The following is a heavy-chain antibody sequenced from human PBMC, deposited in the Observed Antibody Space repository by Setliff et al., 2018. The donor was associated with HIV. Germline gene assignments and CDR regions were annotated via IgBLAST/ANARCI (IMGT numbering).Heavy chain of an antibody. CDR1: GGSISSSSYY. Sequence: KASETLSLTCTVSGGSISSSSYYWGWIRQSPGKGLEWIGSIYYSGSTYYNPSLKSRVTISVDTSKNQFFLKLSSVTAADTAVYYCARNSPLGNMVATSPFDYWGQGTLVTVSS. J-gene: IGHJ4*02. CDR3: ARNSPLGNMVATSPFDY. D-gene: IGHD5-12*01. V-gene: IGHV4-39*01. CDR2: IYYSGST.